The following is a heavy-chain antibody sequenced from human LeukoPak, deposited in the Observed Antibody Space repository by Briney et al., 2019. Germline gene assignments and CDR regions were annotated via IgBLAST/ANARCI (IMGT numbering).Heavy chain of an antibody. CDR1: GFTFDDYA. V-gene: IGHV3-9*01. CDR3: ARSYYYGSGSLIFDY. CDR2: ISWNSGSI. J-gene: IGHJ4*02. Sequence: GRSLRLSCAASGFTFDDYAMHWVRQASGKGLEWVSGISWNSGSIGYADSVKGRFTISRDNAKNSLYLQMNSLRAEDTAVYYCARSYYYGSGSLIFDYWGQGTLVTVSS. D-gene: IGHD3-10*01.